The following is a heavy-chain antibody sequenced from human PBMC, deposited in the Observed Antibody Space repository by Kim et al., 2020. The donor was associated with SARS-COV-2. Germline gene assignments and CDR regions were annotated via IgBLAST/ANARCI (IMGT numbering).Heavy chain of an antibody. D-gene: IGHD3-9*01. CDR1: GYTFTNYA. CDR3: ARGSTYDILTCLSGVGFDY. J-gene: IGHJ4*02. CDR2: INTNTGNP. V-gene: IGHV7-4-1*02. Sequence: ASVKVSCKASGYTFTNYAMNWVRQAPGQGLEWMGWINTNTGNPTYAQGFTGRFVFSLDTSVSTAYLQISSLKAEDTAVYYCARGSTYDILTCLSGVGFDYWGQGTLVTVSS.